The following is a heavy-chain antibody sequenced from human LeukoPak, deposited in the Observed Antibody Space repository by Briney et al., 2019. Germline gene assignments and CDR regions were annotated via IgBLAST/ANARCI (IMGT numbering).Heavy chain of an antibody. CDR1: GGSISTSNYY. Sequence: SETLSLTCTVSGGSISTSNYYWGWIRQPPGKGLEWIGNIFYSGSTYYSPSLRSRVTISLDTSRNQFSLKLNSVTAADTAVYYCARDRYYYDSSSYFSAFDTWGQGTMVTVSS. V-gene: IGHV4-39*07. CDR2: IFYSGST. CDR3: ARDRYYYDSSSYFSAFDT. D-gene: IGHD3-22*01. J-gene: IGHJ3*02.